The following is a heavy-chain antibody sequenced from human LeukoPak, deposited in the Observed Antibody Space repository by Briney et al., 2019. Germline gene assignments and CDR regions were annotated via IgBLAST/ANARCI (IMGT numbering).Heavy chain of an antibody. CDR3: ARENGYCSGANCYSYFDS. CDR2: IKKTGSET. V-gene: IGHV3-7*01. CDR1: GFTFGYYS. Sequence: GGSLRLSCAASGFTFGYYSMNWVRQAPGKGLEWVAYIKKTGSETYYMDSEEGRFTITRDNSRDSVFLHMYGLRAEDTAVYFCARENGYCSGANCYSYFDSWGQGTLVTVSS. D-gene: IGHD2-15*01. J-gene: IGHJ4*02.